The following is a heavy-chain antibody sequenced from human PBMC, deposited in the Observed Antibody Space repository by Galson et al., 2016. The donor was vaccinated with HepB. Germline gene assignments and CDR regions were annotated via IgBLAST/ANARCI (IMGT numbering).Heavy chain of an antibody. CDR2: INAGNGDT. D-gene: IGHD3-3*01. CDR3: ARDKREDFWSGLIEAWYFDL. Sequence: SVKVSCKASAYTFTSYPLHWVRQAPGQRLEWMGWINAGNGDTKYSQKFQGRVTITRDTSASTVYMELSSLRSEDTAVYYCARDKREDFWSGLIEAWYFDLWGRGTLVTVSS. J-gene: IGHJ2*01. V-gene: IGHV1-3*01. CDR1: AYTFTSYP.